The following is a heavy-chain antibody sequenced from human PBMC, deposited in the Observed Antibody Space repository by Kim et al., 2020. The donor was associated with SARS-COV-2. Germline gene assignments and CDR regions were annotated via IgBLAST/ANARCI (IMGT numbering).Heavy chain of an antibody. D-gene: IGHD4-17*01. CDR3: GGGRSTVVTPDYYYYGMDV. Sequence: SETLSLTCTVSGGSISSYYWSWIRQPPGKGLEWIGYIYYSGSTNYNPSLKSRVTISVDTSKNQFSLKLSSVTAADTAVYYCGGGRSTVVTPDYYYYGMDVWGQGTTVTVSS. CDR2: IYYSGST. CDR1: GGSISSYY. V-gene: IGHV4-59*01. J-gene: IGHJ6*02.